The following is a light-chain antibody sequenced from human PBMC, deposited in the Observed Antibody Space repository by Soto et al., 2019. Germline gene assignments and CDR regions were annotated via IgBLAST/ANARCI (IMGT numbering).Light chain of an antibody. J-gene: IGKJ1*01. CDR3: LQDYSYPRT. CDR1: QDIRTE. CDR2: ATS. Sequence: AIQMTQSPSSLSASVGDRVTITCRASQDIRTELGWYQQKPGNAPKLLIYATSILQSGVPSRFIGIGSGTDFTLTISSLQPEDFATYYCLQDYSYPRTFGQGTKVEIK. V-gene: IGKV1-6*01.